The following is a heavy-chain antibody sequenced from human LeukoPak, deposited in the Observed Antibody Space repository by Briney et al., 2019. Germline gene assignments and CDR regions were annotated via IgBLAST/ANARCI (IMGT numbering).Heavy chain of an antibody. J-gene: IGHJ4*02. CDR2: INPNSGGT. Sequence: GASVKVSCKASGYTFTGYYMHWVRQAPGQGLEWMGWINPNSGGTNYGQKVQGRVTMTRDTPISTAYMELSRLRSDDTAVDYCATLCSSTSCKDPRFDYWGQGTLVTVSS. V-gene: IGHV1-2*02. CDR1: GYTFTGYY. D-gene: IGHD2-2*01. CDR3: ATLCSSTSCKDPRFDY.